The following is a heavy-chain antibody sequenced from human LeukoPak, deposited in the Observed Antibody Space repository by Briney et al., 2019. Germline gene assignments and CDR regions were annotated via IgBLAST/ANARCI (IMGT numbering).Heavy chain of an antibody. J-gene: IGHJ4*02. CDR1: GGSISSSIW. CDR2: IYHSGST. Sequence: SETLSLTCAVSGGSISSSIWCSWVRQPPGKGLEWIGEIYHSGSTNDTPSLKSRVTISVDKTNNQFTLNLSSVTAADTAVYYCARDLTDSGQGTLVTVSS. CDR3: ARDLTD. D-gene: IGHD3-9*01. V-gene: IGHV4-4*02.